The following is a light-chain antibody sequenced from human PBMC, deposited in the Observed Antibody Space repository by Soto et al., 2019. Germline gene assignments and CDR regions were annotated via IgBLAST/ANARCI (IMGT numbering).Light chain of an antibody. CDR3: QTRGTGIVV. V-gene: IGLV4-69*01. CDR1: SGHSTYA. J-gene: IGLJ3*02. Sequence: QPVLTQSPSASASLGASVKLTCTLSSGHSTYAIAWHQQQPEKGPRYLMKLNSDGSHSKGDGIPDRFSGSSSGAERYLTISSHQSEDEADYYCQTRGTGIVVFGGGTKLTVL. CDR2: LNSDGSH.